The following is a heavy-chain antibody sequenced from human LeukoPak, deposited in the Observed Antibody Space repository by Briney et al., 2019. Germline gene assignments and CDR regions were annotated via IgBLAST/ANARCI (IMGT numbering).Heavy chain of an antibody. V-gene: IGHV1-2*02. CDR1: GYTFTGYY. J-gene: IGHJ4*02. CDR3: ARDESGYDYGPFDY. Sequence: ASVKVSCKASGYTFTGYYMHWVRRAPGQGLEWMGWINPNSGDTNYAQKFKGRVTMTRDTSISTAYMDLSRLTSDDTAVYYCARDESGYDYGPFDYWGQGTLVTVSS. D-gene: IGHD5-12*01. CDR2: INPNSGDT.